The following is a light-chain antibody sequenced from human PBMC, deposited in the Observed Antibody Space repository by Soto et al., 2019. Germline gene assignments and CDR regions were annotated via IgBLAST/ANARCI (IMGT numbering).Light chain of an antibody. CDR2: GAS. CDR3: QQYGSSIT. J-gene: IGKJ5*01. V-gene: IGKV3-20*01. Sequence: IVLTHSPGTLSFSPGEIATLSFRASQSVSSSYLAWYQQKPGQAPRLLIYGASSRATGIPDRFSGSGSGTDFTLTISRLEPEGFAVYYCQQYGSSITFGQGTRLEIK. CDR1: QSVSSSY.